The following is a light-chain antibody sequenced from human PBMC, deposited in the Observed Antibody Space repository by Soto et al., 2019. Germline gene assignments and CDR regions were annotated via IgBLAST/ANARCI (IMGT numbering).Light chain of an antibody. Sequence: DIQMTQSPSTLSASVGDRVTITCRASQSINNWLAWYQQKPGKAPKLLIYDASNLESGVPSRFSGSGSGTEFTLTISSLQPDDFATYYCQQYNTYSLTFGGGTKVEIK. J-gene: IGKJ4*01. CDR2: DAS. CDR1: QSINNW. CDR3: QQYNTYSLT. V-gene: IGKV1-5*01.